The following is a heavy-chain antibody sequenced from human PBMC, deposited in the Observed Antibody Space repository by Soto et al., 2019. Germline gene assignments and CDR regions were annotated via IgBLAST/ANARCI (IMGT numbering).Heavy chain of an antibody. J-gene: IGHJ4*02. CDR2: ISAYNGNT. Sequence: GASAKVSSKASGYTFTSYGMSWVRQAPGQGLEWMGWISAYNGNTNYAQKLQGRVTMTTDTSTSTAYMELRSLRSDDTAVYYCARSQGVLIDYWGQGTLVTVSS. CDR1: GYTFTSYG. CDR3: ARSQGVLIDY. V-gene: IGHV1-18*01. D-gene: IGHD3-10*01.